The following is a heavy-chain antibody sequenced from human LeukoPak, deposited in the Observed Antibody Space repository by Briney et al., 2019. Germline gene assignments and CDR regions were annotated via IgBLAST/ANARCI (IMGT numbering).Heavy chain of an antibody. CDR2: IYYSGST. D-gene: IGHD3-22*01. V-gene: IGHV4-38-2*02. Sequence: PSETLSLTCTVSGYSISSGYYWGWIRQPPGKGLEWIGSIYYSGSTYYNPSLKSRVTISVDTSKNQFSLKLSSVTAADTAVYYCARDAIYYYDSSGYYYRPIDYWGQGTLVTVSS. CDR3: ARDAIYYYDSSGYYYRPIDY. J-gene: IGHJ4*02. CDR1: GYSISSGYY.